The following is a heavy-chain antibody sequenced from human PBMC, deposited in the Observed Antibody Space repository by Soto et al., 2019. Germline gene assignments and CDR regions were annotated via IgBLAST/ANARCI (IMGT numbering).Heavy chain of an antibody. Sequence: SGPTLVNPTETLTLTCTVSGFSLSNARMGVSWIRQPPGKALEWLAHIFSNDEKSYSTSLKSRLTISKDTSKSQVVLTMTNMDPVDTATYYCARVAGYCSGGSCYFDYWGQGTLVTVSS. D-gene: IGHD2-15*01. V-gene: IGHV2-26*01. J-gene: IGHJ4*02. CDR1: GFSLSNARMG. CDR2: IFSNDEK. CDR3: ARVAGYCSGGSCYFDY.